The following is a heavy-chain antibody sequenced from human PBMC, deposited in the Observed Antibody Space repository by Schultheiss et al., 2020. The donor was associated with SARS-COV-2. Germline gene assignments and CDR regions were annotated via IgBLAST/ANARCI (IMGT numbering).Heavy chain of an antibody. CDR3: AKAYCSGGSCYSGNWFDP. D-gene: IGHD2-15*01. V-gene: IGHV3-NL1*01. CDR2: IYSGGST. Sequence: GGSLRLSCAASGFTFSSYGMHWVRQAPGKGLEWVSVIYSGGSTYYADSVKGRFTISRDNAKNSLYLQMNSLRAEDTALYYCAKAYCSGGSCYSGNWFDPWGQGTLVTVSS. J-gene: IGHJ5*02. CDR1: GFTFSSYG.